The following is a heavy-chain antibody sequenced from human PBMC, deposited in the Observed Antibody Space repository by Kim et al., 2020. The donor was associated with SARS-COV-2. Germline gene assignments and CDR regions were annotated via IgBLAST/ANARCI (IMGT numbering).Heavy chain of an antibody. CDR3: ARGWYYYDSIFDY. V-gene: IGHV4-34*01. Sequence: SETLSLTCAVYGGSFSGYYWSWIRQPPGKGLEWIGEINHSGSTNYNPSLKSRVTISVDTSKNQFSLKLSSVTAADTAVYYCARGWYYYDSIFDYWGQGTLVTVSS. J-gene: IGHJ4*02. CDR1: GGSFSGYY. D-gene: IGHD3-22*01. CDR2: INHSGST.